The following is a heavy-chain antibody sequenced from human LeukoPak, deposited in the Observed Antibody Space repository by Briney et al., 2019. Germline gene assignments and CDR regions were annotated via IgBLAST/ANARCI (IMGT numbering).Heavy chain of an antibody. V-gene: IGHV4-34*01. J-gene: IGHJ4*02. CDR1: GGSFCGYY. CDR2: INHSGST. Sequence: SETLSLTCAVYGGSFCGYYWSWIRQPPGKGLEWIGEINHSGSTNYNPSLKSRVTISVDTSKNQFSLKLSSVTAADTAVYYCARGDYGSGSFGYWGQGTLVTVSS. CDR3: ARGDYGSGSFGY. D-gene: IGHD3-10*01.